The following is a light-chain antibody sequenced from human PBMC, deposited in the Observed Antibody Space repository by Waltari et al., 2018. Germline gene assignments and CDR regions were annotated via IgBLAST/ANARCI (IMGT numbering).Light chain of an antibody. CDR3: SSDAVSNNFYD. J-gene: IGLJ1*01. V-gene: IGLV2-8*01. CDR1: GSGGS. CDR2: EVT. Sequence: QSALTQPPSASGSPGQSVTISCTGTGSGGSVSWYQQHPGKAPKLIIYEVTKRPPGVPDRFSGSKSGNTASLTVSGLQAEDEGDYYCSSDAVSNNFYDFGSGTKVTVL.